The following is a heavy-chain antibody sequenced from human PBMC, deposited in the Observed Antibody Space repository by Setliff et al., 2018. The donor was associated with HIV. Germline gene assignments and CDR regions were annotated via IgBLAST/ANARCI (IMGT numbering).Heavy chain of an antibody. Sequence: SETLSLTCAVYGGSFSGYYWSWIRQPPGKGLEWIGEINHSGSTNCNPSLKSRVAISVDTSKNQFSLKLSSVTAADTAVFYCARLTTTYYYDSSAYYHPVWGQGTLVTVSS. CDR1: GGSFSGYY. CDR3: ARLTTTYYYDSSAYYHPV. J-gene: IGHJ4*02. CDR2: INHSGST. D-gene: IGHD3-22*01. V-gene: IGHV4-34*01.